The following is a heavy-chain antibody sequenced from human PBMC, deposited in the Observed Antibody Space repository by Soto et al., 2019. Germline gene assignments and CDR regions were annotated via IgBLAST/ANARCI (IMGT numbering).Heavy chain of an antibody. D-gene: IGHD4-4*01. Sequence: SETLSLTCTVSGGSISSYYWSWIRQPPGKGLEWIGYIYYSGSTNYNPSLKSRVTISVDTSKNQFSLKLSSVTAADTAVYYCASFSVTTRWYYYGMDVWGQGTTVTVSS. CDR2: IYYSGST. V-gene: IGHV4-59*01. CDR3: ASFSVTTRWYYYGMDV. CDR1: GGSISSYY. J-gene: IGHJ6*02.